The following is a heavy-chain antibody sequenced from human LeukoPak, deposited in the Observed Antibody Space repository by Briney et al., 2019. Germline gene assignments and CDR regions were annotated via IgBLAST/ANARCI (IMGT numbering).Heavy chain of an antibody. V-gene: IGHV3-15*01. D-gene: IGHD2-2*01. CDR3: TTPLYCSSTSCYAAAGY. J-gene: IGHJ4*02. Sequence: PGGSLRLSCATSGFTFSNAWMSWVRQAPGKGLEWVGRIKSKTDGGTTDYAAPVKGRFTISRDDSKNTLYLQMNSLKTEDTAVYYCTTPLYCSSTSCYAAAGYWGQGTLVTVSS. CDR1: GFTFSNAW. CDR2: IKSKTDGGTT.